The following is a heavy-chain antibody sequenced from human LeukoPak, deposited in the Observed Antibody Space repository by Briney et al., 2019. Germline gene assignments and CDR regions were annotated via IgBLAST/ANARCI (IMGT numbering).Heavy chain of an antibody. CDR2: ISSSGSTI. D-gene: IGHD5-24*01. CDR1: GFTFSSYE. CDR3: ARVPAGWLQLVLDY. V-gene: IGHV3-48*03. Sequence: PGGSLRLSCAASGFTFSSYEMNWVRQAPGKGLEWVSYISSSGSTIYYADSVKGRSTISRDNAKNSLYLQMNSLRAEDTAVYYCARVPAGWLQLVLDYWGQGTLVTVSS. J-gene: IGHJ4*02.